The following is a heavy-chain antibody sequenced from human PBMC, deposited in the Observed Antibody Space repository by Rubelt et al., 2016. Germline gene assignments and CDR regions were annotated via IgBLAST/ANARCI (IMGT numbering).Heavy chain of an antibody. Sequence: VQPGGSLRLSCAASGFSFSSFWMYWVRQAPGKGLEWVANIKQDGSEKYYVDSVKGRFTISRDNAKNSLFLQMNSLRAEDTALYYCARETAPYGGNSLGIDYWGKGTLVTVSS. D-gene: IGHD4-23*01. CDR2: IKQDGSEK. CDR3: ARETAPYGGNSLGIDY. J-gene: IGHJ4*02. CDR1: GFSFSSFW. V-gene: IGHV3-7*05.